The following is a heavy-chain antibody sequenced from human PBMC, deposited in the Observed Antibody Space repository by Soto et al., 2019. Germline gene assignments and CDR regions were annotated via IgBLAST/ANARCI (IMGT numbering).Heavy chain of an antibody. CDR1: GYTFTSYD. V-gene: IGHV1-8*01. J-gene: IGHJ3*02. D-gene: IGHD2-2*01. CDR3: ATEIVVVPAATPGYDI. CDR2: MNPNSGNT. Sequence: ASVKVSCKASGYTFTSYDINWVRQATGQGLEWMGWMNPNSGNTGYAQKFQGRVTMTRNTSISTAYMELSSLRSEDTAVYYCATEIVVVPAATPGYDIWGQGTMVTVSS.